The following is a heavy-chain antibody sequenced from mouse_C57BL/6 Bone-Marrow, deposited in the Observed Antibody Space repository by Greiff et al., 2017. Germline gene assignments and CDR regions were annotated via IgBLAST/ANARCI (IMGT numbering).Heavy chain of an antibody. V-gene: IGHV5-9-1*02. CDR2: ISSGGDYI. J-gene: IGHJ2*01. Sequence: EVKLMESGEGLVKPGGSLKLSCAASGFTFSSYAMSWVRQTPEKRLEWVAYISSGGDYIYYADTVKGRFTISRDNARNTLYLQMSSLKSEDTAMYYCTRESGYGSSAYYCDYWGQGTTLTVSS. D-gene: IGHD1-1*01. CDR3: TRESGYGSSAYYCDY. CDR1: GFTFSSYA.